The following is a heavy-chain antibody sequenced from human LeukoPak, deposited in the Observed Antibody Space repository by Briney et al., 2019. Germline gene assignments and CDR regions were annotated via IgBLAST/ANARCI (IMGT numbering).Heavy chain of an antibody. CDR3: ARAPTRYRGPYYIIYYGWFDP. CDR1: GFTFADSG. Sequence: GGSLRLSCAASGFTFADSGMNWVRQAPGKGLEWVSGINWNGSSTGYADSVQGRFTISRDNAKNSLYLQMNSLRVEDTALYYCARAPTRYRGPYYIIYYGWFDPWGQGTLVTVSS. J-gene: IGHJ5*02. V-gene: IGHV3-20*04. D-gene: IGHD1-26*01. CDR2: INWNGSST.